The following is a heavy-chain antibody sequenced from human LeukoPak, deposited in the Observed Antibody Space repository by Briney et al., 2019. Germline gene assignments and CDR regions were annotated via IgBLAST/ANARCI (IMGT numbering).Heavy chain of an antibody. J-gene: IGHJ3*02. Sequence: SETLSLTCTVSGGSISSNTYYWDWIRQPPGKGLECIGSIYYGGSTYYNPSLRSRVIISVDTSKNQFSLKLSSVTAADTAVYYCARTYYYASSAFDIWGQGTMVTVSS. CDR3: ARTYYYASSAFDI. V-gene: IGHV4-39*01. CDR2: IYYGGST. CDR1: GGSISSNTYY. D-gene: IGHD3-22*01.